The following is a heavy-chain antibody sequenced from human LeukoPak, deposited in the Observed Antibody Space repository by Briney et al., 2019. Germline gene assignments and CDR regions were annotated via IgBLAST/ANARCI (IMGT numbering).Heavy chain of an antibody. CDR2: VSSDATNK. J-gene: IGHJ4*02. Sequence: GGSLRLSCAASGFTFTNYGMHWVRQAPGKGLEWVAVVSSDATNKYYADSVKGRFTISRENSKNTLYLQMNSLRAEDTAVYYCASHYDSSGYSYLDYWGQGTLVTVSS. D-gene: IGHD3-22*01. V-gene: IGHV3-30*03. CDR1: GFTFTNYG. CDR3: ASHYDSSGYSYLDY.